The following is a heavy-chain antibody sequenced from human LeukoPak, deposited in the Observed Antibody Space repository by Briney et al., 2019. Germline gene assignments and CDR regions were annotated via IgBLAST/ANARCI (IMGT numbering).Heavy chain of an antibody. CDR3: VSGWTHTPYYFDY. Sequence: SETLSLTCTVSGGSLSSSSYYWGWLRQPPGTGLEWIGSIYYSGSTYYNPSLKSRVTISVDTSKNQFSLKLSSVTAADTAVYYCVSGWTHTPYYFDYWGQGTLVTVSS. D-gene: IGHD6-19*01. CDR2: IYYSGST. CDR1: GGSLSSSSYY. V-gene: IGHV4-39*01. J-gene: IGHJ4*02.